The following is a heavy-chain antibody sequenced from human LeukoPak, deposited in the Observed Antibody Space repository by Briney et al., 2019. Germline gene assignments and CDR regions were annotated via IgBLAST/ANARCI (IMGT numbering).Heavy chain of an antibody. CDR2: IYSDDST. Sequence: GGSLRLSCAASVFTVSRNYMSWVRQAPGRGLEWVSVIYSDDSTYYVDSVKGRFTISRDNSKNTLYLQMNSLSAEDTAVYYCAGEYCSSGSCYPRYWGQGALVTVSS. J-gene: IGHJ4*02. V-gene: IGHV3-53*01. CDR3: AGEYCSSGSCYPRY. CDR1: VFTVSRNY. D-gene: IGHD2-15*01.